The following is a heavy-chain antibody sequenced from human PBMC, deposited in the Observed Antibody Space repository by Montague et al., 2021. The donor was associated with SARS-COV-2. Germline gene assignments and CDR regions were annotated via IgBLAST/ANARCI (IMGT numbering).Heavy chain of an antibody. Sequence: SLRLSCAASGFTFNNYWMDWVRQTPGKGLEWVANIKQDGSEAYYMDSVKGRFTISRDNAEKSLHLQMNRLRDEDTAVYYCATLIYRYGAFDYWGQGTLVIVSS. CDR3: ATLIYRYGAFDY. CDR2: IKQDGSEA. J-gene: IGHJ4*02. D-gene: IGHD4/OR15-4a*01. V-gene: IGHV3-7*01. CDR1: GFTFNNYW.